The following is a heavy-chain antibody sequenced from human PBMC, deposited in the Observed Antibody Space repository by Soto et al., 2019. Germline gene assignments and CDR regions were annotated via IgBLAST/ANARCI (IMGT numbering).Heavy chain of an antibody. V-gene: IGHV1-69*06. D-gene: IGHD6-19*01. J-gene: IGHJ4*02. CDR2: IIPMFSTP. CDR3: ARGIRYSSGWDFDY. Sequence: QVQLVQSGAEVRKPGSSVKVSCKASGGTFSTDAISWVRQAPGQGLEWMGGIIPMFSTPNYAQKFQGKVTIAADKSTSTVYMELSSLRSEDTAVYFCARGIRYSSGWDFDYWGQGTLVTVSS. CDR1: GGTFSTDA.